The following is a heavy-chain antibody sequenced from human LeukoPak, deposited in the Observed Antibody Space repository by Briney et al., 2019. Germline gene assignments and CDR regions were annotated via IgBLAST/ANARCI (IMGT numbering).Heavy chain of an antibody. J-gene: IGHJ5*02. CDR3: ASLGFLGYCSGGSCHNWFDP. CDR2: INHNSGGT. CDR1: GYTFTGYY. D-gene: IGHD2-15*01. Sequence: ASVKVSCKASGYTFTGYYMHWVRQAPGQGLEWMGWINHNSGGTNYAEKFQGRVTMTRDTSISTAYMELSRLRSDDTAVYYCASLGFLGYCSGGSCHNWFDPWGQGTLVTVSS. V-gene: IGHV1-2*02.